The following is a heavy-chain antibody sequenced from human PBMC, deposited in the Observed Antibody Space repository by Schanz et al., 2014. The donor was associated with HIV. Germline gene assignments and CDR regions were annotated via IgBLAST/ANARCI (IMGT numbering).Heavy chain of an antibody. Sequence: EVQLLEFGGGSVRPGESLRLSCLASGFTFNNYAMSWVRQAPGKGLEWVAVINWNGDTTYYADSVKGRFTISRDNSNNVLLLHMPTLRAEDTDKYSCTREGNYYGGSVPGHWGQGALVSVSS. V-gene: IGHV3-23*01. CDR1: GFTFNNYA. CDR2: INWNGDTT. J-gene: IGHJ4*02. D-gene: IGHD2-21*01. CDR3: TREGNYYGGSVPGH.